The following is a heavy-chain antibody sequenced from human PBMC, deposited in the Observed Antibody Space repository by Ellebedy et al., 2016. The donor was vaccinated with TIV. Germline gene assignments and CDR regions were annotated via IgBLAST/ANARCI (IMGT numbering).Heavy chain of an antibody. Sequence: SETLSLTCAVYGGSFSGYHWSWIRQPPGKGLEWIGEINHRGSTDYNPSLKSRVTMSVDTSKRQFSLKLTSVTAADTAVYYCARWFGELLYVRWFDPWGQGTLVTVSS. CDR1: GGSFSGYH. V-gene: IGHV4-34*01. J-gene: IGHJ5*02. CDR2: INHRGST. CDR3: ARWFGELLYVRWFDP. D-gene: IGHD3-10*01.